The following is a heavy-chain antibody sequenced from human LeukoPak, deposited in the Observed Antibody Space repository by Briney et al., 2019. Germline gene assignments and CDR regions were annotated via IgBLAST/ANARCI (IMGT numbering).Heavy chain of an antibody. CDR3: ASSKAYSGYEFDY. J-gene: IGHJ4*02. CDR1: GYTFTGYY. Sequence: GASVTVSCKASGYTFTGYYMHWVRQAPGQGLEWMGWINPNSGGTNYAQKFQGRVTMTRDTSISTAYMELSRLRSDDTAVYYCASSKAYSGYEFDYWGQGTLVTVSS. V-gene: IGHV1-2*02. D-gene: IGHD5-12*01. CDR2: INPNSGGT.